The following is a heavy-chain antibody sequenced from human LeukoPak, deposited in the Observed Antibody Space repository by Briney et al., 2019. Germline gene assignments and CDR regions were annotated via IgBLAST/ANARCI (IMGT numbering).Heavy chain of an antibody. J-gene: IGHJ2*01. Sequence: SETLSLTCSVSGGSISSSSYYWGWIRQPPGKGLEWIGSRYYSGSIYYDPSLKSRVTISVDTSKNQFSLKVSSVTAADTAVYYCARGDKVYFDLWGRGTLVTVSS. V-gene: IGHV4-39*07. CDR1: GGSISSSSYY. CDR3: ARGDKVYFDL. CDR2: RYYSGSI. D-gene: IGHD2-15*01.